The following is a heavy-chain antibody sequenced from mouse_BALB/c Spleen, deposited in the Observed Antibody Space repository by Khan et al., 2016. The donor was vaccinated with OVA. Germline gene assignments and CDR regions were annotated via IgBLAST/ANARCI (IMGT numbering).Heavy chain of an antibody. CDR2: IWSGGST. D-gene: IGHD2-4*01. CDR3: ARNYDYVEGLAY. Sequence: QVQLKESGPGLVQPSQSLSITCTVSGFSLTTYGVHWVRQSPGQGLEWLGVIWSGGSTDYNAAFISRLSISKDNSKSQVFFKMNRLQANDTAIYYCARNYDYVEGLAYWCQGTLVTVSA. V-gene: IGHV2-2*02. CDR1: GFSLTTYG. J-gene: IGHJ3*01.